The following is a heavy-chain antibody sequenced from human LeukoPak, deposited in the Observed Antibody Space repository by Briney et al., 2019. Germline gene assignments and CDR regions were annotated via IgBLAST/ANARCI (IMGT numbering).Heavy chain of an antibody. CDR3: ARDPLGSSIYYDSSGYYTPQDY. CDR1: GYTFTSYG. CDR2: IIPIFGTA. V-gene: IGHV1-69*13. Sequence: ASVKVSCKASGYTFTSYGISRVRQAPGQGLEWMGGIIPIFGTANYAQKFQGRVTITADESTSTAYTELSSLRSEDTAVYYCARDPLGSSIYYDSSGYYTPQDYWGQGTLVTVSS. D-gene: IGHD3-22*01. J-gene: IGHJ4*02.